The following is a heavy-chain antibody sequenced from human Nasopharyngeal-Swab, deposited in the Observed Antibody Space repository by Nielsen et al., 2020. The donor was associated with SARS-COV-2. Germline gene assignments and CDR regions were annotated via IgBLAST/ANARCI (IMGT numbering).Heavy chain of an antibody. J-gene: IGHJ3*02. Sequence: SVKVSCKASGYSFTGYYLHWVRQAPGQGPEWVGSLNPNSGGTNYAQKFQGRVTLTLDTSINTAYMDLTSLRSDDTAVYYCAREIYYGSGSYYVDDAFDIWGQGTMVTVSS. D-gene: IGHD3-10*01. V-gene: IGHV1-2*02. CDR1: GYSFTGYY. CDR2: LNPNSGGT. CDR3: AREIYYGSGSYYVDDAFDI.